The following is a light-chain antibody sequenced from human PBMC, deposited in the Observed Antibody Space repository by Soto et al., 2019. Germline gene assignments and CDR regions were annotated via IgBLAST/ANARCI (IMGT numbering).Light chain of an antibody. V-gene: IGKV3-15*01. CDR2: GAS. CDR1: QSVNIN. CDR3: QQYNKWPRT. Sequence: EIVMTHSPATLSESRGARAALSCRASQSVNINLAWYQQKPGQAPRLLIFGASSRANGIPARFSGSGSGTEFTLTISNLQTEDFAVYYCQQYNKWPRTFGQGTKVDIK. J-gene: IGKJ1*01.